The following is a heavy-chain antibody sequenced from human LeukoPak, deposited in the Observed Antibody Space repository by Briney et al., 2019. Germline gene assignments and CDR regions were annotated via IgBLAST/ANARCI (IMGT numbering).Heavy chain of an antibody. D-gene: IGHD3-22*01. CDR2: INHSGST. Sequence: SETLSLTCTVYGGSFSGYYWSWIRQPPGQGLEWVGEINHSGSTNYNPSLKSRVTISVDTSKNQFSLKLSSVTAADTAVYYCARAKYYYDSSGYGYYFDYWGQGTLVTVSS. CDR1: GGSFSGYY. CDR3: ARAKYYYDSSGYGYYFDY. V-gene: IGHV4-34*01. J-gene: IGHJ4*02.